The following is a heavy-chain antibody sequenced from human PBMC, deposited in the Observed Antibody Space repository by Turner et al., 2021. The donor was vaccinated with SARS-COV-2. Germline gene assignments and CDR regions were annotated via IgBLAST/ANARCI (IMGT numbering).Heavy chain of an antibody. CDR1: GFPFSSYS. CDR2: INSGSSYI. CDR3: ARGRDYYGSGTYYNYDY. J-gene: IGHJ4*02. D-gene: IGHD3-10*01. V-gene: IGHV3-21*02. Sequence: VQLVESGGGLVKPGGSLRPSCAAPGFPFSSYSMNWVRQAPEKGLEWVASINSGSSYIYYADALKGRVTISRDNTKRSLFLQMNSLRVEDTAVYYCARGRDYYGSGTYYNYDYWGQGTLVTVSS.